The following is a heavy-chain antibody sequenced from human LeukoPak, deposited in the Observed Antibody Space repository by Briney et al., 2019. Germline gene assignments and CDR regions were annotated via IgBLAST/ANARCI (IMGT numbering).Heavy chain of an antibody. CDR3: IYGYPLDF. J-gene: IGHJ4*02. Sequence: GGSLRLSCAASGFTVSSNYMNWVRQAPGKGLEWVSVIYSGGSTNYADSVKGRFTISRDSSKNTLYLQMNSLRADDTAVYYCIYGYPLDFWGQGTLVTVSS. CDR1: GFTVSSNY. D-gene: IGHD5-18*01. V-gene: IGHV3-53*01. CDR2: IYSGGST.